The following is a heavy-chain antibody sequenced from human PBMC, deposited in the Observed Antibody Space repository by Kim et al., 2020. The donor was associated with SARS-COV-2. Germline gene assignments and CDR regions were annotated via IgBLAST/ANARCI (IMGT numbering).Heavy chain of an antibody. CDR3: ARAPSMVRGVIWNGEPSGMDV. CDR1: GGSFSGYY. Sequence: SETLSLTCAVYGGSFSGYYWSWIRQPPGKGLEWIGEINHSGSTNYNPSLKSRVTISVDTSKNQFSLKLSSVTAADTAVYYCARAPSMVRGVIWNGEPSGMDVWGQGTTVTVSS. CDR2: INHSGST. J-gene: IGHJ6*02. D-gene: IGHD3-10*01. V-gene: IGHV4-34*01.